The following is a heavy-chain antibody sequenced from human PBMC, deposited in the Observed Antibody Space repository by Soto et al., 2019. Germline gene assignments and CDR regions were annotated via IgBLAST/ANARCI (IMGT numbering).Heavy chain of an antibody. J-gene: IGHJ6*03. D-gene: IGHD5-18*01. CDR1: GFTFSDYY. CDR2: ISSSGSTI. CDR3: AESGYSYGVFSYYMDV. V-gene: IGHV3-11*01. Sequence: GGSLRLSCAASGFTFSDYYMSWIRQAPGKGLEWVSYISSSGSTIYYADSVKGRFTISRDNAKNSLYLQMNSLRAEDTAVYYCAESGYSYGVFSYYMDVWGKGTTVTVSS.